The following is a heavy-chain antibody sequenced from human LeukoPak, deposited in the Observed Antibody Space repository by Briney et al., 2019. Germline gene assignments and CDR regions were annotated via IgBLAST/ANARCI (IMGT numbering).Heavy chain of an antibody. V-gene: IGHV4-31*03. Sequence: SETLSLTCTVSGGSISSDGYYWSWNPPYPGQGLRWIGYIHYTGSYYYNPSLKSRVTISLDSSRNLFSLDLNPVTAADTAVYYCAKVGSRIMSTFGVIVPQNFDYWGQGTLVTVSS. D-gene: IGHD3-16*01. J-gene: IGHJ4*02. CDR1: GGSISSDGYY. CDR3: AKVGSRIMSTFGVIVPQNFDY. CDR2: IHYTGSY.